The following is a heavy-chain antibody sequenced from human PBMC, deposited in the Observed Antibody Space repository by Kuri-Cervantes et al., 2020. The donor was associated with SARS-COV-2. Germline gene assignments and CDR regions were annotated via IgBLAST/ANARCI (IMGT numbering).Heavy chain of an antibody. V-gene: IGHV3-30*02. Sequence: LSLTCAASGFIFSSYGMHWVRQALGKGLEWVAFVRSDGSNKHYTDSVKGRFTISRDNSKNTLYLQMNSLRPEDTAVYYCAKDDGGSFGLFDNWGQGILVTVSS. CDR1: GFIFSSYG. CDR2: VRSDGSNK. D-gene: IGHD1-26*01. J-gene: IGHJ4*02. CDR3: AKDDGGSFGLFDN.